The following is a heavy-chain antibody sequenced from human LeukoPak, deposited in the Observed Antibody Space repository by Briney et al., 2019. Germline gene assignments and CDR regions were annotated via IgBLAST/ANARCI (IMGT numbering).Heavy chain of an antibody. CDR3: ARDGSLPDY. Sequence: GGSLRLSCAASGFTFSSYWMRWVRQAPGKGLVWVSRIDSDGSTTSYPDSVRGRFTISRDNAKNTLYLQMNSLRAEDTAVYYCARDGSLPDYWGQGTLVTVSS. V-gene: IGHV3-74*01. J-gene: IGHJ4*02. CDR1: GFTFSSYW. CDR2: IDSDGSTT.